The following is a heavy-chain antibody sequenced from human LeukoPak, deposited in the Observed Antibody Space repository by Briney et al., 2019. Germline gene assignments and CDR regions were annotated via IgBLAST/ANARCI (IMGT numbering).Heavy chain of an antibody. Sequence: GGSLRLSCAASGFTVSSNYMSWVRQAPGKGLEWVSVIYSGGSTYYADSVKGRFTISRDNSKNTLYLQMNSLRAEDTAVYYCARLHQYYYYYYMDVWGKGTAVTVSS. J-gene: IGHJ6*03. D-gene: IGHD2-2*01. V-gene: IGHV3-66*02. CDR2: IYSGGST. CDR3: ARLHQYYYYYYMDV. CDR1: GFTVSSNY.